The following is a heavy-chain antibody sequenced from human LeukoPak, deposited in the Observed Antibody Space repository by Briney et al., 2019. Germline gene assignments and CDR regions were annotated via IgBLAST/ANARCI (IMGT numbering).Heavy chain of an antibody. D-gene: IGHD1-7*01. CDR2: IHYSGST. J-gene: IGHJ4*02. Sequence: SETLSLTCTVSGGSVSSGNYYCSWIRQSPGKGLEWIGYIHYSGSTVYNPSLKSRVTMSIDTSKNQFSLNLSSATAADTAVYYCTRTGSTGGYWGQGTLVTVSS. CDR3: TRTGSTGGY. CDR1: GGSVSSGNYY. V-gene: IGHV4-61*01.